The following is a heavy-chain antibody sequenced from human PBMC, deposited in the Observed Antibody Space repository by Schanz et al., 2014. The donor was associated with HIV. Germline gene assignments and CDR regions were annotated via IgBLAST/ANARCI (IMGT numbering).Heavy chain of an antibody. V-gene: IGHV3-7*01. D-gene: IGHD1-1*01. Sequence: EVQLVESGGGLVQPGGSLRLSCAASGFIFRNFWMTWVRQVPGKGLEWVAHIKTDGSEERYVDSVKGRFTISRDNAKNSVYLQMNSLRGEDKAVYYCARENWDVAIGYSWGQGVLVIVSA. CDR3: ARENWDVAIGYS. J-gene: IGHJ5*02. CDR1: GFIFRNFW. CDR2: IKTDGSEE.